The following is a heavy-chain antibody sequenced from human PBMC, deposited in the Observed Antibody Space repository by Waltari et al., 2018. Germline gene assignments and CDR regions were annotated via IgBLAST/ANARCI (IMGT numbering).Heavy chain of an antibody. Sequence: QVQIQQWGAGLLRPSETLSLTCTVSGDSIISSALYWAWIRQPPGKGLEWIGSVYYSGTTYYNPSLKSRVTISVDVPKNQFSLRLSSVTAADTGVYYCARHEEIYDIILDYWGQGTLVTVSS. CDR2: VYYSGTT. V-gene: IGHV4-39*01. J-gene: IGHJ4*02. CDR3: ARHEEIYDIILDY. CDR1: GDSIISSALY. D-gene: IGHD3-9*01.